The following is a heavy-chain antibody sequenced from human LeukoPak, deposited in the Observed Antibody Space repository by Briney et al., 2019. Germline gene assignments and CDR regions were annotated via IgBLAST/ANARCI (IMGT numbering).Heavy chain of an antibody. D-gene: IGHD2-2*01. J-gene: IGHJ4*02. CDR3: ARDQRYCSSSSCPWEPFDY. V-gene: IGHV4-61*01. CDR2: IYYSGSI. CDR1: GGSFSGGNYY. Sequence: SETLSLTCTVSGGSFSGGNYYWSWIRQPPGKGLEWFGYIYYSGSINYNPSLKSRVTISVDTSKNQFSLKLSSVTAADTAVYYCARDQRYCSSSSCPWEPFDYWGQGTLVTVSS.